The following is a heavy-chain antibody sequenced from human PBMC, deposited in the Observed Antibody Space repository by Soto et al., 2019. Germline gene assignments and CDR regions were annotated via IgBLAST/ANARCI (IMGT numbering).Heavy chain of an antibody. D-gene: IGHD3-9*01. CDR3: ARDARGTRGFDEMDI. CDR1: GYIFTGYH. Sequence: VASVKVSCKASGYIFTGYHIHWVRQAPGRGLEWMGWINPNSGDTEYAQNFQGRVTMTRDTSFNLVYMEMSGLMSDDTAVYYCARDARGTRGFDEMDIWGQGTPVPVSS. J-gene: IGHJ6*02. CDR2: INPNSGDT. V-gene: IGHV1-2*02.